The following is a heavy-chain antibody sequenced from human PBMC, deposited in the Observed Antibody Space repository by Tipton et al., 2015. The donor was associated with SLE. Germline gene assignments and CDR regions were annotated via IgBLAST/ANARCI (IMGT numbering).Heavy chain of an antibody. D-gene: IGHD3-22*01. CDR2: IRSKANSYAT. CDR1: GFTFSGSG. V-gene: IGHV3-73*01. J-gene: IGHJ4*02. CDR3: SRGTYYYDSSGPSQY. Sequence: SLRLSCAASGFTFSGSGMHWVRPASGRGLEWVGRIRSKANSYATAYAASVKGRFTISRDDSKNTAYLQMNSLKTEDTAVYYCSRGTYYYDSSGPSQYWGQGTLVTVSS.